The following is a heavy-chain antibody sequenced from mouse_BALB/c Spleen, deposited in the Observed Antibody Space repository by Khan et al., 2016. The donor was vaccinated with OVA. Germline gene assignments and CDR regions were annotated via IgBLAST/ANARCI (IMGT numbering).Heavy chain of an antibody. V-gene: IGHV2-3*01. J-gene: IGHJ3*01. CDR3: AIIYYGYDWFTY. Sequence: QVQLKESGPGLVAPSQSLSITCTVSGLSLTNYGISWIRQPPGKGLEWLGVIWGDGSTNYHSALISRLSINKDNSKSQVFLKLNSLQTGDTATYYCAIIYYGYDWFTYWGQGTLVTVSA. CDR2: IWGDGST. CDR1: GLSLTNYG. D-gene: IGHD2-2*01.